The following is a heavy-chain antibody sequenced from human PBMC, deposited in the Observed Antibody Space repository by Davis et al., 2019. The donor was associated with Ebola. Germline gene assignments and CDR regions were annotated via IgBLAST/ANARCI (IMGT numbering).Heavy chain of an antibody. CDR3: AGDYYGSGSYYGMDV. V-gene: IGHV4-61*08. Sequence: SETLSLTCSVSGVSVSSGAYYWSWIRQPPGKGLEWIGYIYYIGSTNYNPSLKSRVTMSVDTSKNQFSLRLSSVTAADTAMYYCAGDYYGSGSYYGMDVWGQGTTVSVSS. D-gene: IGHD3-10*01. CDR1: GVSVSSGAYY. CDR2: IYYIGST. J-gene: IGHJ6*02.